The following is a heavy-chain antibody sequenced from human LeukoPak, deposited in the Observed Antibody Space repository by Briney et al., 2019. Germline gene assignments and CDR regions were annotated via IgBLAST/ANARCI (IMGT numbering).Heavy chain of an antibody. V-gene: IGHV3-30-3*01. CDR1: GFTFSSYA. Sequence: GGSLRLSCAASGFTFSSYAMHWVRQAPGKGLEWVAVISYDGSNKYYADSVKGRFTISRDNSKNTLYLQMNSLRAEDTAVYYCARVVPLGYYDSSGYPGYWGQGTLVTVSS. CDR3: ARVVPLGYYDSSGYPGY. CDR2: ISYDGSNK. J-gene: IGHJ4*02. D-gene: IGHD3-22*01.